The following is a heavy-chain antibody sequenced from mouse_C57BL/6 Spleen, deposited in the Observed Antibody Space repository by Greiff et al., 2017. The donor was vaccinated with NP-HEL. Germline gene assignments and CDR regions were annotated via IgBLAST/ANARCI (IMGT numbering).Heavy chain of an antibody. Sequence: VQLQESGPELVKPGASVKISCKASGYAFSSSWMNWVKQRPGKGLEWIGRIYPGDGDTNYNGKFKGQATLTADKSSSTAYMQLSSLTSEDSAVYFCARGANYYGSSYEDYAMDYWGQGTSVTVSS. D-gene: IGHD1-1*01. CDR3: ARGANYYGSSYEDYAMDY. CDR2: IYPGDGDT. J-gene: IGHJ4*01. V-gene: IGHV1-82*01. CDR1: GYAFSSSW.